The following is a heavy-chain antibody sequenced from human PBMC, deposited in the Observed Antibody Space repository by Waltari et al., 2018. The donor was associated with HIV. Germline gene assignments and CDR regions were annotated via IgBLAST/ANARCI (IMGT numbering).Heavy chain of an antibody. Sequence: QVQLVQSGAEVKKPGASVTVSCKAFGYTFTNYDINWVRQAPGQGLEWMGWMNPYSGNTGYAQRFQGRVTMTRSTPITTAYMELSGLTSDDTAVYFCARSLACPDCYTKIDSWGQGTLVTVSS. CDR3: ARSLACPDCYTKIDS. CDR2: MNPYSGNT. V-gene: IGHV1-8*01. CDR1: GYTFTNYD. J-gene: IGHJ4*02. D-gene: IGHD2-2*02.